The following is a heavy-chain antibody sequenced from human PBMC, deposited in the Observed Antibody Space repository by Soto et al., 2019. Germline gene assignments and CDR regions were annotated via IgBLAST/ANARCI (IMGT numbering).Heavy chain of an antibody. D-gene: IGHD5-18*01. Sequence: VQLVESGGGLVQPGGSLRLSCAASGCTFDDYGMNWVRQAPGKRLEWVSFISFSGNTIYYADSVRGRFTISRDNAKSTLFLQMNSLRDDDTATYYCARRLDPLQYSDYWGRGTLVTVSS. CDR2: ISFSGNTI. V-gene: IGHV3-48*02. CDR3: ARRLDPLQYSDY. J-gene: IGHJ4*02. CDR1: GCTFDDYG.